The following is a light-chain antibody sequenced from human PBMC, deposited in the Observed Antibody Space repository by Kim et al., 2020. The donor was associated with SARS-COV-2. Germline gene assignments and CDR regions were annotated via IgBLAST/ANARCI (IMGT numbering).Light chain of an antibody. V-gene: IGLV3-21*04. CDR2: YDS. CDR1: NIGSKS. CDR3: QVWDSSSDRVV. J-gene: IGLJ2*01. Sequence: SYELTQPPSVSVAPGKTARITCGGNNIGSKSVHWYQQKSGQAPVLVIYYDSDRPSGIPERFSGSNSGNTATLTISRVEAGDEADYYCQVWDSSSDRVVFGGGTQLTVL.